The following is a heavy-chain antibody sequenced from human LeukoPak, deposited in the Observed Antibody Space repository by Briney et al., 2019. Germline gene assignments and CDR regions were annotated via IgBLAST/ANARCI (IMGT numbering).Heavy chain of an antibody. CDR2: IYYSGST. CDR1: GGSFSGYY. J-gene: IGHJ3*02. CDR3: ARRGYSRDETFDI. V-gene: IGHV4-34*01. Sequence: PSETLSLTCAVYGGSFSGYYWSWIRQPPGKGLEWIGTIYYSGSTYYNPSLKSRVTISVHTSKDQFSLKLSSVTAADTAVYYCARRGYSRDETFDIWGQGTVVTVSS. D-gene: IGHD6-13*01.